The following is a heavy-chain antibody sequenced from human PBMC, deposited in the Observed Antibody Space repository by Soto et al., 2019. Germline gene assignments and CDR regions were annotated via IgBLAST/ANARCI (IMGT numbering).Heavy chain of an antibody. D-gene: IGHD6-19*01. CDR3: ARSVAVPGAHIDY. V-gene: IGHV6-1*01. CDR2: TYYRSKWYN. CDR1: GDSVSSNSAA. J-gene: IGHJ4*02. Sequence: SQTLSLTCAISGDSVSSNSAAWNWIRQSPSRGLEWLGRTYYRSKWYNDYAVSVKSRITINPDTSKNQFSLQLSSVTAADTAVYFCARSVAVPGAHIDYWGQGTQVTVSS.